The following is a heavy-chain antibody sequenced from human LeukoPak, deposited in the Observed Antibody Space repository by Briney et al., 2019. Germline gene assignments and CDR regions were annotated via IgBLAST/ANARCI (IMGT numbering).Heavy chain of an antibody. CDR1: GFVFSSYA. CDR3: AREGAIVGNALDL. V-gene: IGHV3-30-3*01. Sequence: GGSLRLSCGASGFVFSSYAMHWVRQAAGKGLEWVAMISYDESNQYYVDSVKGRFTISRDNSKKSLYLQMNGLRPDDTALYYCAREGAIVGNALDLWGLGTMVIVSS. J-gene: IGHJ3*01. CDR2: ISYDESNQ. D-gene: IGHD3-16*02.